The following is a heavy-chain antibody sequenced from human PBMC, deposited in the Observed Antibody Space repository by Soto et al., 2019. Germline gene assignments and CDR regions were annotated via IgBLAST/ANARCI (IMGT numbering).Heavy chain of an antibody. CDR1: GGSISSYY. V-gene: IGHV4-59*12. D-gene: IGHD3-9*01. Sequence: PSETLSLTCTVSGGSISSYYWSWIRQPPGKGLEWIGYIYYSGSTNYNPSLKSRVTISVDTSKNQFSLKLSSVTAADTAVYYCGRDQTESYDILTVHGWFDPWGQGTLVTVSS. CDR2: IYYSGST. J-gene: IGHJ5*02. CDR3: GRDQTESYDILTVHGWFDP.